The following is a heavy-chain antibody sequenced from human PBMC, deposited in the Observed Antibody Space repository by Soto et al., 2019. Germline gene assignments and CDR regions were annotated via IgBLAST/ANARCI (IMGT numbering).Heavy chain of an antibody. D-gene: IGHD3-10*01. V-gene: IGHV3-48*03. CDR1: GFTFSSYE. J-gene: IGHJ6*02. Sequence: XGSLRLSCAASGFTFSSYEMNWVRQAPGKGLEWVSYISSSGSTIYYADSVKGRFTISRDNAKNSLYLQMNSLRAEDTAVYYCARDYGSGSYSDYYYGMDVWGQGTTVTVSS. CDR2: ISSSGSTI. CDR3: ARDYGSGSYSDYYYGMDV.